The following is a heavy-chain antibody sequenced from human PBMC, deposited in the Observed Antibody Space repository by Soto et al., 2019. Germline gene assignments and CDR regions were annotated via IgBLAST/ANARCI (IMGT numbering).Heavy chain of an antibody. D-gene: IGHD3-3*01. J-gene: IGHJ5*02. Sequence: ASVKVSCKASGYTFTSYGISWVRQAPGQGLEWMGWISAYNGNTNYAQKLKGRVTMTTDTSTSTAYMELRSLRSDDTAVYFFARAFYDFGSGYLELRWFDPWGQGTLVTVSS. CDR1: GYTFTSYG. CDR2: ISAYNGNT. V-gene: IGHV1-18*01. CDR3: ARAFYDFGSGYLELRWFDP.